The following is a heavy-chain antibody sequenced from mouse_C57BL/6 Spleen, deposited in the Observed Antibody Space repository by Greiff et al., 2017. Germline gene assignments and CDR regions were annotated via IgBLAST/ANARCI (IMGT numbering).Heavy chain of an antibody. CDR1: GFTFSDYY. D-gene: IGHD2-10*01. CDR3: AREGTYSYFDY. V-gene: IGHV5-16*01. CDR2: INYDGSST. Sequence: EVMLVESEGGLVQPGSSMKLSCTASGFTFSDYYMAWVRQVPEKGLEWVANINYDGSSTYYLDSLKSRFIISRDNAKNILYLQMSSLKSEDTATYYCAREGTYSYFDYWGKGTTLTVSS. J-gene: IGHJ2*01.